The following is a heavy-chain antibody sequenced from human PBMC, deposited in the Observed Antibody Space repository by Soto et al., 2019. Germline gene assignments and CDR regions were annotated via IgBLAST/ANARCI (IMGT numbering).Heavy chain of an antibody. J-gene: IGHJ6*02. D-gene: IGHD3-22*01. V-gene: IGHV5-10-1*01. CDR2: IDPSDSYT. Sequence: GESLKISCKGSGYSFTSYWISWVRQMPGKGLEWMGRIDPSDSYTNYSPSFQGHVTISADKSISTAYLQWSSLKASDTAMYYCAVDYYDSSGHLLDYYYYGMDVWGQGTTVTVSS. CDR3: AVDYYDSSGHLLDYYYYGMDV. CDR1: GYSFTSYW.